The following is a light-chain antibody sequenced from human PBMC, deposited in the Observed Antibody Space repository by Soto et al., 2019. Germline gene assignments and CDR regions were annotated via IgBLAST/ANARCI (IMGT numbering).Light chain of an antibody. J-gene: IGLJ2*01. CDR2: DVS. CDR3: SSYTSTRV. Sequence: QSALTQPASVSGSPGQSITISCTGTSSDVGGYNYVYWYQQHPGKAPQLMIYDVSNRPSGVSNRFSGSKSGNTASLTSSGLQAEDEDYYYCSSYTSTRVFGGGTKLTVL. CDR1: SSDVGGYNY. V-gene: IGLV2-14*01.